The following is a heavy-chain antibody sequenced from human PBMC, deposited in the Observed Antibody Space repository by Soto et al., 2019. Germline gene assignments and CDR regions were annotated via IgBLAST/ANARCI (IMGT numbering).Heavy chain of an antibody. CDR1: GGSVSSSTYY. CDR3: ARQDVRAWGRFDP. D-gene: IGHD7-27*01. V-gene: IGHV4-39*01. Sequence: SETLSLTCTVSGGSVSSSTYYWGWIRQPPGKGLEWIGTIYYSGITYYNPSLQSRVTISVDTSKNQFSLRLSFVTAADTALYFCARQDVRAWGRFDPWGQGTLVTVSS. J-gene: IGHJ5*02. CDR2: IYYSGIT.